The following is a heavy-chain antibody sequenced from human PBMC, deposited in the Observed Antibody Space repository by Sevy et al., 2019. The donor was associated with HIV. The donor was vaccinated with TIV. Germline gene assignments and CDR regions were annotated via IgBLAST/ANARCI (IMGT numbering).Heavy chain of an antibody. V-gene: IGHV3-48*01. D-gene: IGHD2-15*01. J-gene: IGHJ3*01. Sequence: GGSLRLSCEASGFTFSSLSMSWVRQAPGKGLEWVSYIGSDGTTKDYAESMRGRFTISRDNAKNSLYLQINSLRAEDTAVYYCAATSGTWDDAFDLWGQGTMVTVSS. CDR1: GFTFSSLS. CDR3: AATSGTWDDAFDL. CDR2: IGSDGTTK.